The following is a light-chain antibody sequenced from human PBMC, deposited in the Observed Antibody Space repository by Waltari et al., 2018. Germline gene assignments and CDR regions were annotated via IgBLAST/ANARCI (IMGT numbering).Light chain of an antibody. CDR1: SSKIVNNA. J-gene: IGLJ3*02. CDR2: YNH. CDR3: AAWDDSLNGPV. V-gene: IGLV1-36*01. Sequence: QSVLTQPPSVSEAPRQRVPISRSGTSSKIVNNAVNWYQPRPGKAPQLLIYYNHLLPSGVSDRFSGSKSGTSASLAISGLQSEDEADYYCAAWDDSLNGPVFGGGTKLTVV.